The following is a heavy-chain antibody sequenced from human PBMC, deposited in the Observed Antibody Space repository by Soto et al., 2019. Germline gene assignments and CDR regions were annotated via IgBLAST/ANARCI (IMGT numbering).Heavy chain of an antibody. D-gene: IGHD3-9*01. CDR2: ISAYNGNT. V-gene: IGHV1-18*01. CDR3: ARDQPDYDTGHCLEGRAFDI. J-gene: IGHJ3*02. CDR1: GYTFTSYG. Sequence: QVQLVQSGAEVKKPGASVKVSCKASGYTFTSYGISWVRQAPGQGLEWMGWISAYNGNTNYAQKLQGRVTMTTDTSTSTAYMELSSLRSDDTAVYYCARDQPDYDTGHCLEGRAFDIWGQGTMVTVSS.